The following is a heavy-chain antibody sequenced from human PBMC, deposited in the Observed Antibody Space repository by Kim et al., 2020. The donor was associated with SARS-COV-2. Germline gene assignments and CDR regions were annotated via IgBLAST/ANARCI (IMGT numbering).Heavy chain of an antibody. J-gene: IGHJ4*02. D-gene: IGHD1-26*01. CDR3: ASSPYSGSYYWVFDY. Sequence: PSLKSRVTISVDTSKNQFSLKLSSVTAADTAVYYCASSPYSGSYYWVFDYWGQGTLVTVSS. V-gene: IGHV4-39*07.